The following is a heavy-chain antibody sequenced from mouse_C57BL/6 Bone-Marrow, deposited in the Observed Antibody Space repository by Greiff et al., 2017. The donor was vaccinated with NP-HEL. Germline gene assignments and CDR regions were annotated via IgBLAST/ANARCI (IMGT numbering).Heavy chain of an antibody. J-gene: IGHJ2*01. CDR3: ARDGYYFDY. CDR2: ISYDGSN. V-gene: IGHV3-6*01. CDR1: GYSITSGYY. D-gene: IGHD2-2*01. Sequence: EVKLQESGPGLVKPSQSLSLTCSVTGYSITSGYYWNWIRQFPGNKLEWMGYISYDGSNNYNPSLKNRISITRDTSKNQFFLKLNSVTTEDTATYYCARDGYYFDYWGHGTTLTVSS.